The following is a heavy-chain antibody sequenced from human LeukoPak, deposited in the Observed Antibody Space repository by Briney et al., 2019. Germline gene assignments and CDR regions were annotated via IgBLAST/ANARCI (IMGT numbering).Heavy chain of an antibody. CDR3: ARLFSSSWHYYYYYYMDV. CDR1: GYSLTSYW. D-gene: IGHD6-13*01. Sequence: KISCRGCGYSLTSYWIGWGRQILWQGLEWIRLSYPGDSDTRYSPSFQGQVTISADKSISTAYLQWSSLKASDTAMYYCARLFSSSWHYYYYYYMDVWGKGTTVTVSS. J-gene: IGHJ6*03. V-gene: IGHV5-51*01. CDR2: SYPGDSDT.